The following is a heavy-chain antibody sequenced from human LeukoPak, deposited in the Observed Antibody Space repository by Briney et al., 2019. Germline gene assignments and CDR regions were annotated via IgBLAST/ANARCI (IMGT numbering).Heavy chain of an antibody. V-gene: IGHV4-34*01. CDR1: GGPFSGYY. J-gene: IGHJ5*02. D-gene: IGHD2-2*01. Sequence: SETLSLTCAVYGGPFSGYYWSWIRQPPGKGLEWIGEINHGGSTNYNPSLKSRVTISVDTSKNQFSLKLSSVTAADTAVYYCARGGGYCSSTSCPNTNWFDPWGQGTLVTVSS. CDR2: INHGGST. CDR3: ARGGGYCSSTSCPNTNWFDP.